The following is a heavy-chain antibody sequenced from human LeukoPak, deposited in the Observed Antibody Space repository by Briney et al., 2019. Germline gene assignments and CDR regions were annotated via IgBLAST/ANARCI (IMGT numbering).Heavy chain of an antibody. J-gene: IGHJ4*02. CDR2: IYHSGST. CDR1: GYSISSGYY. V-gene: IGHV4-38-2*02. D-gene: IGHD2-8*02. CDR3: AAYVTTGGHSRVAFDY. Sequence: SETLSLTCTVSGYSISSGYYWGWLRQPPGKGLEWIGSIYHSGSTNRNPSLKSRVTISVDTSKNQFSLNLKSVTAADTAVYYCAAYVTTGGHSRVAFDYWGQGTLVTVSS.